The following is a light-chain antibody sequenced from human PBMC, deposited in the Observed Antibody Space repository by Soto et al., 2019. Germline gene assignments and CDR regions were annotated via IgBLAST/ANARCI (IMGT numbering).Light chain of an antibody. CDR1: SSDVGGYDY. J-gene: IGLJ1*01. V-gene: IGLV2-14*01. Sequence: QSVLTQPASVSGSPGQSITISCTGTSSDVGGYDYVSWYQQHPGKAPKLMIYDVTNRPSGVSNRFSGSKSGNTASLTISGLQAEDEASYYCSSYTSSTSYAFGTGTKVTVL. CDR2: DVT. CDR3: SSYTSSTSYA.